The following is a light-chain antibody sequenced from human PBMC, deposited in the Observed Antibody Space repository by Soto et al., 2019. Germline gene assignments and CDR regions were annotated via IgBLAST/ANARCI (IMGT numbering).Light chain of an antibody. CDR3: IPYTGSRTYVV. V-gene: IGLV2-14*01. Sequence: QSVLTQPASVSGSPGPSITISCTGTSSDVGGYNYVSWYQPHPGKAPKLMIYDGSNRPSGVSNRFSGYESVNTSSLNNGGLQGEDGAEYFWIPYTGSRTYVVLGVRTKVNVL. CDR1: SSDVGGYNY. CDR2: DGS. J-gene: IGLJ2*01.